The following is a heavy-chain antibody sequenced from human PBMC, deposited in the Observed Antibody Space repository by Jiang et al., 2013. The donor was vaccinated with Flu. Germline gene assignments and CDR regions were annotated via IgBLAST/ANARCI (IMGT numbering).Heavy chain of an antibody. V-gene: IGHV4-34*01. CDR3: ARGPYYYGSGSYYRPTYYFDY. D-gene: IGHD3-10*01. CDR1: GGSFSGYY. Sequence: LLKPSETLSLTCAVYGGSFSGYYWSWIRQPPGKGLEWIGEINHSGSTNYNPSLKSRVTISVDTSKNQFSLKLSSVTAADTAVYYCARGPYYYGSGSYYRPTYYFDYWGQGTLVTVSS. J-gene: IGHJ4*02. CDR2: INHSGST.